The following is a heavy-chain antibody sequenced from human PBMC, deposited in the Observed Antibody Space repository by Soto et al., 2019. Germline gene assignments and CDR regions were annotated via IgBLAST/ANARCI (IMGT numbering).Heavy chain of an antibody. CDR1: GYTFTSYA. CDR3: ASSVLSRGAPRGYFDY. J-gene: IGHJ4*02. CDR2: IIPIFGTA. V-gene: IGHV1-69*13. D-gene: IGHD2-2*01. Sequence: SVKVSCKASGYTFTSYAISWVRQAPGQGLEWMGGIIPIFGTANYAQKFQGRVTITADESTSTAYMELSSLRSEDTAVYYCASSVLSRGAPRGYFDYWGQGTLVTVSS.